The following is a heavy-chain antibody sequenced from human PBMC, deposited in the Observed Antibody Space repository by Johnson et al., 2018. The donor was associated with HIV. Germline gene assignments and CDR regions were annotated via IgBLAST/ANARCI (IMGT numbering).Heavy chain of an antibody. V-gene: IGHV3-30*02. D-gene: IGHD4-23*01. CDR1: GFTFSSYG. CDR3: AKESYTGGLDI. CDR2: IRYDGSNK. J-gene: IGHJ3*02. Sequence: VQLVESGGGVVQPGGSLRLSCAASGFTFSSYGMHWVRQAPGKGLEWVAFIRYDGSNKYYADSVKGRFTISRDNSKNTLYLQMNSLRAEDTAVYDCAKESYTGGLDICGQGTMVTVSS.